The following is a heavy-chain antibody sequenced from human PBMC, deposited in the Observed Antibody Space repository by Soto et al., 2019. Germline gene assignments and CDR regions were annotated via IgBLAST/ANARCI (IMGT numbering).Heavy chain of an antibody. J-gene: IGHJ6*02. CDR2: IKSKTDGGTT. D-gene: IGHD3-3*01. V-gene: IGHV3-15*07. CDR1: GCTFINAW. CDR3: TTDITMQYGMDV. Sequence: GGSLRLSCAASGCTFINAWMNWVRKAPGKGLEWVGRIKSKTDGGTTDYAAPVKGRFTISRDDSKNTLYLQMNSLKTEDTAVYYCTTDITMQYGMDVWGQGTTVTVSS.